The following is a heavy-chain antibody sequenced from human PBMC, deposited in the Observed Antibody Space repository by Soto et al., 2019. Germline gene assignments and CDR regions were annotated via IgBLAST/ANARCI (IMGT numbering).Heavy chain of an antibody. J-gene: IGHJ6*02. V-gene: IGHV1-46*01. CDR3: ARAHQQWLANYYYYGMDV. CDR1: GYTFTSYY. D-gene: IGHD6-19*01. Sequence: APVKVFFKASGYTFTSYYIHWVRQGPGKRLEWMGIINPSGGSTSYAKKFQGRVTMTRDTSTSTVYMELSSLRSEDTAVYYCARAHQQWLANYYYYGMDVWGQGTTVTVS. CDR2: INPSGGST.